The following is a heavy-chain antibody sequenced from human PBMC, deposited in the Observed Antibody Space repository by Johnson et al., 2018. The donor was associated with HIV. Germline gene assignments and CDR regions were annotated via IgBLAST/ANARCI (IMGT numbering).Heavy chain of an antibody. D-gene: IGHD2-2*01. V-gene: IGHV3-7*01. Sequence: VQLVESGGGVVQPGGSLRLSCAASGLTFSSYWMSWVRQAPGKGLEWVANIKQDGSEKYYVDSVKGRFTISRDNAKNSLYLQMNSLRAEDTAVYYCARETGDPVVPAARDAFDIWGQGTMVTVSS. CDR3: ARETGDPVVPAARDAFDI. J-gene: IGHJ3*02. CDR1: GLTFSSYW. CDR2: IKQDGSEK.